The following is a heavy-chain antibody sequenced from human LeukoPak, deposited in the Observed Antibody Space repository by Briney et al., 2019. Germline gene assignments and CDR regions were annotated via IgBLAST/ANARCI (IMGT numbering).Heavy chain of an antibody. Sequence: GGSLRLSCAASGFSFENYNMNWVRQAPGKGLEWVAYINVITGYIYYADSLKGRFTISRDNAKKSLFLEMNSLRVEDTAVYYCARDRSGSSSVDDAFDIWGHGIMVTVSS. CDR3: ARDRSGSSSVDDAFDI. V-gene: IGHV3-21*01. D-gene: IGHD1-26*01. J-gene: IGHJ3*02. CDR2: INVITGYI. CDR1: GFSFENYN.